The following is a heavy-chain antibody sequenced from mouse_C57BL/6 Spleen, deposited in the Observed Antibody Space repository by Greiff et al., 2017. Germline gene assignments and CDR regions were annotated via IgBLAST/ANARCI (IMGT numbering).Heavy chain of an antibody. CDR1: GYTFTSYW. D-gene: IGHD2-2*01. J-gene: IGHJ2*01. CDR2: IYPGSGST. CDR3: ARSGGYLY. Sequence: QVQLPQPVAALVNPGASVPMSCMASGYTFTSYWITWVKQRPGQGLEWIGDIYPGSGSTNYNEKFKSKATLTVDTSSSPAYMQLSSLTSEDSAVYYCARSGGYLYWGQGTTLTVSS. V-gene: IGHV1-55*01.